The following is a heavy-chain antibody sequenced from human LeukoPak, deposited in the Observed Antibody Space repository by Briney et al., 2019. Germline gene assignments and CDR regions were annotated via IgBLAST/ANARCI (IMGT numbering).Heavy chain of an antibody. CDR3: AREYHGYSYGYNPDY. Sequence: ASVKVSCKASGYTFTGYYMHWVRQAPGQGLEWMGWINPNSGGTNYAQKFQGRVTMTRDTSISTAYMELSRLRSDDTAVYYCAREYHGYSYGYNPDYWGQGTLVTVSS. V-gene: IGHV1-2*02. J-gene: IGHJ4*02. CDR1: GYTFTGYY. D-gene: IGHD5-18*01. CDR2: INPNSGGT.